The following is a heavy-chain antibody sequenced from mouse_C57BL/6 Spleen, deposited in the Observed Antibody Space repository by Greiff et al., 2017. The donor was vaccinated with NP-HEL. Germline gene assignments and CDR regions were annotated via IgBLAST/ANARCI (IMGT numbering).Heavy chain of an antibody. J-gene: IGHJ1*03. D-gene: IGHD2-2*01. Sequence: DVKLVESGGGLVKPGGSLKLSCAASGFTFSSYAMSWVRQTPEKRLEWVATISDGGSYTYSPDNVKGRFTISRDNAKNNLYLQMSHLKSEDTAMYYCARDGYYWYFDVWGTGTTVTVSS. CDR2: ISDGGSYT. V-gene: IGHV5-4*01. CDR1: GFTFSSYA. CDR3: ARDGYYWYFDV.